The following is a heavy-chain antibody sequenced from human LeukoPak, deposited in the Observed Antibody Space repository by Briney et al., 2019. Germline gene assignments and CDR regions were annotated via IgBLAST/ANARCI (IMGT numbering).Heavy chain of an antibody. D-gene: IGHD1-1*01. CDR2: INPNSGDT. CDR1: GYTFSGYN. V-gene: IGHV1-2*06. J-gene: IGHJ6*03. Sequence: ASVKVSCKASGYTFSGYNLQWVRQAPGQGLEWMGRINPNSGDTDYAQMFQGRVTMTSDTSIRTAYMELIRLGSDDTAVYYCARDPNWIYNNYYMDVWGKGTAVTVSS. CDR3: ARDPNWIYNNYYMDV.